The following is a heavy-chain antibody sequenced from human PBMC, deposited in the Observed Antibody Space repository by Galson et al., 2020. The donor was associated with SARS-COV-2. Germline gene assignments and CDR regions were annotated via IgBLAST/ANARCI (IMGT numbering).Heavy chain of an antibody. Sequence: HGESLKISCKASGYNFRNYWIGWVRQMPGKGLEWMGIIFPADSETKYRPSFQGQVTISADESTNTAYLQWNSLKVSDSAMYFCAKILGSASWRRGAFDIWGQGTTVTVSS. J-gene: IGHJ3*02. CDR2: IFPADSET. CDR3: AKILGSASWRRGAFDI. CDR1: GYNFRNYW. D-gene: IGHD2-15*01. V-gene: IGHV5-51*01.